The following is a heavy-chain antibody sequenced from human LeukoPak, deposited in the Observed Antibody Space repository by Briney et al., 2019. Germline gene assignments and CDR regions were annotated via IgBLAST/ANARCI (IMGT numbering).Heavy chain of an antibody. D-gene: IGHD1-26*01. CDR2: LSMRGTT. V-gene: IGHV4-59*01. Sequence: PSETLSLTCTVSGASIRSSFWYWIRQPPGRGLEWIGYLSMRGTTNYNPSLKSRVTISADTSENQFSLKVSSVTAADTAVYYCTRNRGYYVNDYWGQGILVTVSS. CDR3: TRNRGYYVNDY. CDR1: GASIRSSF. J-gene: IGHJ4*02.